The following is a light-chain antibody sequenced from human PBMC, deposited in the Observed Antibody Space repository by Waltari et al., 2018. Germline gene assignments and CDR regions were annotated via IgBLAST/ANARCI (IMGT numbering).Light chain of an antibody. Sequence: QSGLTQPASVSGSPGLSVTITCTGGRSAFVHYTLVPCYQQHPGKAPKLLIYEGTKRPSGISTRVSASTSGNMASLTISGLQAEDEADYYCCSKGGTTSRYVFGSGTKVIVL. V-gene: IGLV2-23*01. CDR2: EGT. CDR1: RSAFVHYTL. J-gene: IGLJ1*01. CDR3: CSKGGTTSRYV.